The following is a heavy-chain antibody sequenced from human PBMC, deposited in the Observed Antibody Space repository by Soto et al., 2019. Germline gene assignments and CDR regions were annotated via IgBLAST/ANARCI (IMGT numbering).Heavy chain of an antibody. CDR2: IYHSGST. Sequence: QVQLQESGPGLVKPSGTLSLTCAVSGGSISSSNWWSWVRQPPGKGLEWIGEIYHSGSTNYNPSLKSRVTIAVDKSKNQFSLKLSSVTAADTAVYYCARKVQWAGAAAGTHFDYWGQGTLVTVSS. D-gene: IGHD6-13*01. V-gene: IGHV4-4*02. J-gene: IGHJ4*02. CDR1: GGSISSSNW. CDR3: ARKVQWAGAAAGTHFDY.